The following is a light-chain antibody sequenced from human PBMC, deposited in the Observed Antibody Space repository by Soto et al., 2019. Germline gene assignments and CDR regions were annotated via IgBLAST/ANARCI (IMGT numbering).Light chain of an antibody. CDR2: SAS. J-gene: IGKJ1*01. Sequence: EIVMTPSPATLSVSPGERATLSCRASQSVSSNLAWYQQKPGQAPRLLIYSASTRATGIPARFSGSGSGTEFTLTISSLQSEDFAVYYCQQYNNWPPRTFGQGTKV. CDR1: QSVSSN. CDR3: QQYNNWPPRT. V-gene: IGKV3-15*01.